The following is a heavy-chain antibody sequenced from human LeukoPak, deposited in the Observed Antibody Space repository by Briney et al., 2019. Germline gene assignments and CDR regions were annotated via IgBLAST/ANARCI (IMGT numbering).Heavy chain of an antibody. CDR2: ISWNSGSI. CDR1: GFTLSNHW. CDR3: AKGYGSGNREGEVFFDY. Sequence: GGSLRLSCAASGFTLSNHWMIWVRQAPGKGLEWVSGISWNSGSIGYADSVKGRFTISRDNAKNSLYLQMNSLRAEDMALYYCAKGYGSGNREGEVFFDYWGQGTLVTVSS. D-gene: IGHD3-10*01. J-gene: IGHJ4*02. V-gene: IGHV3-9*03.